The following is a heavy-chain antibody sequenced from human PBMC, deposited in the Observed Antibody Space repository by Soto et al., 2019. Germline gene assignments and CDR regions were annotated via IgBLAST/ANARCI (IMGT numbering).Heavy chain of an antibody. CDR3: TTEASIAVAGTAYYYYYYGMDV. D-gene: IGHD6-19*01. CDR1: GFTFSNAW. V-gene: IGHV3-15*07. CDR2: IKSKTDGGTT. J-gene: IGHJ6*02. Sequence: GGSLRLSCAASGFTFSNAWMNWVRQAPGKGLEWVGRIKSKTDGGTTDYAAPVKGGFTISRDDSKNTLYLQMNSLKTEDTAVYYCTTEASIAVAGTAYYYYYYGMDVWGQGTTVTVSS.